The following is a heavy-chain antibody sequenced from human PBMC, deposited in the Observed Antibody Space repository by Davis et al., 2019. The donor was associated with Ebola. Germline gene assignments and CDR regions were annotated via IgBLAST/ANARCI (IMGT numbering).Heavy chain of an antibody. J-gene: IGHJ4*02. CDR1: GYTFTGYY. V-gene: IGHV1-2*04. CDR2: INPNSGGT. D-gene: IGHD6-6*01. CDR3: ARASAARPGRYFDY. Sequence: ASVKVSCKASGYTFTGYYMHWVRQAPGQGLEWMGWINPNSGGTNYAQKFQGWVTMTRDTSISTAYMELSRLRSDDTAVYYCARASAARPGRYFDYWGQGTLVTVSS.